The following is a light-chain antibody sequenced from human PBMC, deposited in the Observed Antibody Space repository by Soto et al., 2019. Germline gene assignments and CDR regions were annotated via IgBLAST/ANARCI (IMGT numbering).Light chain of an antibody. CDR2: DVS. CDR1: QSVSSSF. CDR3: QQRSNRPRLT. Sequence: EIVLTQSPGTLSLSPGERATLSCRASQSVSSSFFAWYQQKPGQAPRLLIYDVSNRATGTPARFSGSGSGTDFTLSISSLEPEDFAVYYCQQRSNRPRLTFGPGTKVDNK. J-gene: IGKJ3*01. V-gene: IGKV3D-20*02.